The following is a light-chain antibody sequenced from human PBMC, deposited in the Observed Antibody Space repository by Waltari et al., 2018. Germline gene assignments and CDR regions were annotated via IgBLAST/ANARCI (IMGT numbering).Light chain of an antibody. V-gene: IGLV3-21*04. CDR2: YDS. CDR3: QVWDDVTDSGV. CDR1: NIGRTS. J-gene: IGLJ3*02. Sequence: YVLTQPPSVSVDPGKTARLTCGGDNIGRTSVSWYQQKPGQAPVLVMFYDSDRPSEIPERFSGSNTGNTATLTISWVEAGDEADYHCQVWDDVTDSGVFGGGTKLTVL.